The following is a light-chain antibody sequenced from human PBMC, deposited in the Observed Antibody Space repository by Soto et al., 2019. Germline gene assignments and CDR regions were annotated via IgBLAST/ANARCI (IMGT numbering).Light chain of an antibody. CDR1: QTISSD. J-gene: IGKJ2*01. Sequence: DIQMTQSPSSLSASVGDRVTITCRASQTISSDLSWYQQKPGKAPKLLIYAASSLQSGVPSRFSGSGSGTDFTLTISSLQPDDFATYYCQQSYSTPPHTFGQGTKLEIK. V-gene: IGKV1-39*01. CDR3: QQSYSTPPHT. CDR2: AAS.